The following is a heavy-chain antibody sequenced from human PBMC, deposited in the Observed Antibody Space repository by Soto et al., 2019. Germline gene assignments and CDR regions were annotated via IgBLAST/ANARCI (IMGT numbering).Heavy chain of an antibody. CDR1: GFTFGDYG. Sequence: QLVESGGGLGQPGGSLRLSCAASGFTFGDYGFNWVRQAPGKGLEWVSYISSSSSAIFYADPVKGRFTISRDNAKNSLYLQMDSLRDEDTAMYYCARDLKDGNNWSPFDYWGKGTLVTVSS. J-gene: IGHJ4*02. V-gene: IGHV3-48*02. CDR2: ISSSSSAI. CDR3: ARDLKDGNNWSPFDY.